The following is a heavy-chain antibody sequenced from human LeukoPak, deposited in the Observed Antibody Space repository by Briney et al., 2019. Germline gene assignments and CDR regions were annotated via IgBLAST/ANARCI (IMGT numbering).Heavy chain of an antibody. CDR3: AKDTYCSSTSCYLAFVYYYYGMDV. V-gene: IGHV3-30*18. J-gene: IGHJ6*04. Sequence: GGSLRLSCAASGFTFSSYGMHWVRKAPGKGLEWVAVISYDGSNKYYADSVKGRFTISRDNSKNTLYLQMNSLRAEDTAVYYCAKDTYCSSTSCYLAFVYYYYGMDVWGKGTTVTVSS. D-gene: IGHD2-2*01. CDR2: ISYDGSNK. CDR1: GFTFSSYG.